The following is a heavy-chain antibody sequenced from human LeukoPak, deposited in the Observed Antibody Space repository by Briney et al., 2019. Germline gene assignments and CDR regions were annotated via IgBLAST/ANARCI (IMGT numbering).Heavy chain of an antibody. Sequence: ASVKVSCRASGGTFSNYAINWVRQAPGQGLEWMGGIIPMFDKANFAQRFQGRVTITADKSTSTAYMELSSLRSEDTAVYYCARDAVGATRYYYYYYMDVWGKGTTVTVSS. J-gene: IGHJ6*03. D-gene: IGHD1-26*01. CDR2: IIPMFDKA. CDR1: GGTFSNYA. V-gene: IGHV1-69*06. CDR3: ARDAVGATRYYYYYYMDV.